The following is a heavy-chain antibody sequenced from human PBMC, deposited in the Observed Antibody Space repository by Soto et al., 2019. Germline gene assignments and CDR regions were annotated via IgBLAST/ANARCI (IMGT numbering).Heavy chain of an antibody. CDR1: GFTFSSYG. V-gene: IGHV3-30*18. J-gene: IGHJ4*02. D-gene: IGHD6-13*01. CDR2: ISYAGDYQ. Sequence: QVQLVESGGGVVQPGRSLRLSCAASGFTFSSYGMHWVRQAPGKGLEWVAVISYAGDYQYYADSVKGRFTISRDNSKNTLYLQMNTLRPEDTAVYFCAKSRGGSSWYEGDSWAQGTLVTVSS. CDR3: AKSRGGSSWYEGDS.